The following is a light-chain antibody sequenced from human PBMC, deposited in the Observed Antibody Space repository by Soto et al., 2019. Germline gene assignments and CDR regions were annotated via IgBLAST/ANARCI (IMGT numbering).Light chain of an antibody. CDR1: QSVSTF. J-gene: IGKJ4*01. Sequence: EIVLTQSPATLSLSPGERATLSCRASQSVSTFLAWYQQRPGQPPRLVIYDASRRATGIPSRFSGSGSGTDFALTISSLEPEDFAIYYCHQRSNWPPLTFGGGTKVEIK. CDR3: HQRSNWPPLT. CDR2: DAS. V-gene: IGKV3-11*01.